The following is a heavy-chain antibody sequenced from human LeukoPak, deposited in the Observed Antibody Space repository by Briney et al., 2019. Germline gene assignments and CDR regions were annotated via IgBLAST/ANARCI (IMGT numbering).Heavy chain of an antibody. D-gene: IGHD4-17*01. CDR1: GYTFTNYY. J-gene: IGHJ4*02. CDR3: ARYNGDLTGGFDY. CDR2: INPAGGST. Sequence: ASVKVSCEASGYTFTNYYIHWVRQAPGKGLEWMGIINPAGGSTGYAQKFQGRVTMTRDTSTSTVYMELSSLRSEDTAVYYCARYNGDLTGGFDYWGQGTLVTVSS. V-gene: IGHV1-46*01.